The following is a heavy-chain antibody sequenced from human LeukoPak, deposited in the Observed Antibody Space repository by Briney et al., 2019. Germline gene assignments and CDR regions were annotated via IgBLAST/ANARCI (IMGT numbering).Heavy chain of an antibody. CDR2: INPNSGGT. CDR3: ARGPYDAFDI. V-gene: IGHV1-2*06. J-gene: IGHJ3*02. CDR1: GYTFTGYY. Sequence: ASVKVSCKASGYTFTGYYMHWVRQAPGQGLEWMGRINPNSGGTDYAQNFQGRVTMTRDTSISTVYMELSSLRSEDTAVYYCARGPYDAFDIWGQGTMVTVSS.